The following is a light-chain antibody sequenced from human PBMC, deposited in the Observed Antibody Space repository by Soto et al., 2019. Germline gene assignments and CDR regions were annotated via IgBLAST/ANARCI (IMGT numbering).Light chain of an antibody. Sequence: YELPQPPSGSVAPGRTARFTCGGKNIGSKSVHWYQQKPGQAPVLVVYDDGDRPSGIPERFSGSNSGNTATLTISRVEAGDEADYYCQVWDSSSDHYVFGTGTKVTVL. CDR2: DDG. CDR3: QVWDSSSDHYV. V-gene: IGLV3-21*02. J-gene: IGLJ1*01. CDR1: NIGSKS.